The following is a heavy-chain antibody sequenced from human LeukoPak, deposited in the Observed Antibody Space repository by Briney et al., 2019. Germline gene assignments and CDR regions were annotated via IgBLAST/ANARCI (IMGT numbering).Heavy chain of an antibody. J-gene: IGHJ4*02. CDR2: INHNGNVN. Sequence: QTGGSLRLSCAASGFTFSSYWMNWARQAPGKGLEWVASINHNGNVNYYVDSVKGRFTISRDNSQNTLYLQMISLRAEDTAVYYCAKDYKVRSGEPPIDYWGQGTLVTVSS. CDR1: GFTFSSYW. D-gene: IGHD7-27*01. CDR3: AKDYKVRSGEPPIDY. V-gene: IGHV3-7*03.